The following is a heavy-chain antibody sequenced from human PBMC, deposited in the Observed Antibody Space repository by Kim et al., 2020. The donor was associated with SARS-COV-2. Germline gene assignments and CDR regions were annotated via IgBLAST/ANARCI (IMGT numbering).Heavy chain of an antibody. CDR3: ARGGYWYGNY. Sequence: GGSLRLSCAASGFTFSSYWMNWVRQAPGKGLEWVANIKEDGTEKNYVHSVKGRFTISRDNAKNSLSLQMDSLRGDDTAVYYCARGGYWYGNYWGQGTLVT. D-gene: IGHD5-18*01. CDR1: GFTFSSYW. CDR2: IKEDGTEK. V-gene: IGHV3-7*03. J-gene: IGHJ4*02.